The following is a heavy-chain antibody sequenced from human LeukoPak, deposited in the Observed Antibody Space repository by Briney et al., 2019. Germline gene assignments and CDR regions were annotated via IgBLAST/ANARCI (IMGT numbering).Heavy chain of an antibody. V-gene: IGHV4-30-2*01. CDR3: ATGYDQGRDWFDP. J-gene: IGHJ5*02. CDR1: GGSISSGGYS. CDR2: IYHSGST. Sequence: SETLSLTCAVSGGSISSGGYSWSWIRQPPGKGLEWIGYIYHSGSTYYNPSLKSRVTISVDRSKNQFSLKLSSVTAADTAVYYCATGYDQGRDWFDPWGQGTLVTVSS. D-gene: IGHD2-2*01.